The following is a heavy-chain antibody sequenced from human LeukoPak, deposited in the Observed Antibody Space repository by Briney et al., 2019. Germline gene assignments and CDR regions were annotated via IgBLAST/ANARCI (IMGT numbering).Heavy chain of an antibody. V-gene: IGHV5-51*01. D-gene: IGHD6-13*01. CDR3: ARQYSSSWYRQDAFDI. J-gene: IGHJ3*02. CDR1: GYSFTSYW. Sequence: GESLQISCKGSGYSFTSYWIGWVRQMPGKGLEWMGIIYPGDSDTRYSPSFQGQVTISADKSISTAYLQWSSLKASDTAMYYCARQYSSSWYRQDAFDIWGQGTMVTVSS. CDR2: IYPGDSDT.